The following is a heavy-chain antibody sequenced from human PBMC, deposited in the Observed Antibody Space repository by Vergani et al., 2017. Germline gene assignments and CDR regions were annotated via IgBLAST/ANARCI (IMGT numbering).Heavy chain of an antibody. D-gene: IGHD3-16*02. CDR2: IKQDGSEK. J-gene: IGHJ4*02. V-gene: IGHV3-7*01. CDR1: GFTFSSSW. Sequence: EVQLVESGGGLVQPGGSLRLSCAASGFTFSSSWMSWVRQAPGKGLEWVANIKQDGSEKYYVDSVKGRFTISRDNAKNSLYLQMNSLRAEDTAVYYCARDHYVWGSYRHGRLCYWGQGTLVTVSS. CDR3: ARDHYVWGSYRHGRLCY.